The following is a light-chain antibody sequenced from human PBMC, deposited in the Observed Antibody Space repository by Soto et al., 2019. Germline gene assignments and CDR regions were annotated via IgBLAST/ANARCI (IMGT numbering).Light chain of an antibody. J-gene: IGKJ1*01. CDR3: QQYNIYWT. Sequence: DIQMTQSPSTLSASVGDRVTITCRASQSISSSLAWYQQKPGKAPKVLIYKASTLERGVPSRFSGSGSGTEFTITISSLQPDDFATYYCQQYNIYWTFGQGTKVEI. CDR2: KAS. V-gene: IGKV1-5*03. CDR1: QSISSS.